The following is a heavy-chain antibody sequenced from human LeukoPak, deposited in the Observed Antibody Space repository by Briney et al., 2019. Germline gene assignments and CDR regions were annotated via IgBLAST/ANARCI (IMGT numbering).Heavy chain of an antibody. J-gene: IGHJ6*03. CDR1: GGSFSGYY. CDR2: INHSGST. Sequence: DPSETLSLTCAVYGGSFSGYYWSWIRQPPGKGLEWIGEINHSGSTNYNPSLKSRVTISVDTSKNQFSLKLSSVTAADTAVYYCASRVYGFWSGSHRGYYYYYMDVWGRGTSVTVSS. CDR3: ASRVYGFWSGSHRGYYYYYMDV. D-gene: IGHD3-3*01. V-gene: IGHV4-34*01.